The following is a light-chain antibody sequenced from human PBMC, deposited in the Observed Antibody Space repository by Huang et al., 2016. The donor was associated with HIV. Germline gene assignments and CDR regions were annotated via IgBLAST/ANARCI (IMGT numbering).Light chain of an antibody. J-gene: IGKJ2*01. CDR2: GLS. Sequence: DIVMTQTPLSLSVTPGQPASISCKSSQGLLYREKIYLYWYLQKPGQSPQLLIYGLSNRFSGVPDRFSGSGSPTDFTLKISRVETEDVGVYYCMQGKQLPYTFGQGTRLEIK. CDR1: QGLLYREKIY. V-gene: IGKV2-29*02. CDR3: MQGKQLPYT.